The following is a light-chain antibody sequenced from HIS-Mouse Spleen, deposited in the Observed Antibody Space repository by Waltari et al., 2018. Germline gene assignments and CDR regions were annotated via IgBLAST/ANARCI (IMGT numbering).Light chain of an antibody. Sequence: SYELTQPPSVSVSPGQTARITCSGDALPKKKYAYCNQQKSGQAHVLVIDEDSKRPSGIQERFAGSSSGTKATLTISGDQGEDEADYYCYSTDSSGNHRVFGGGTKLTVL. CDR2: EDS. CDR1: ALPKKKY. J-gene: IGLJ2*01. V-gene: IGLV3-10*01. CDR3: YSTDSSGNHRV.